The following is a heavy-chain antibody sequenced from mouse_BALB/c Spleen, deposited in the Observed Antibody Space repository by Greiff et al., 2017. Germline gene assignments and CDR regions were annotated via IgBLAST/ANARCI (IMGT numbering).Heavy chain of an antibody. V-gene: IGHV1-55*01. CDR3: ARGFYAMDY. CDR1: GYNFTSYW. CDR2: IYPGSGST. J-gene: IGHJ4*01. Sequence: QVQLKESGAELVKPGTSVKLSCKASGYNFTSYWINWVKLRPGQGLEWIGDIYPGSGSTNYNEKFKSKATLTVDTSSSTAYMQLSSLASEDSALYYCARGFYAMDYWGQGTSVTVSS.